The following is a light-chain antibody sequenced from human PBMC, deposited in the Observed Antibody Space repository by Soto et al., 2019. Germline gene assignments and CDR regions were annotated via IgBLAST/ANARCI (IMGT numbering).Light chain of an antibody. V-gene: IGKV3-20*01. J-gene: IGKJ4*01. CDR2: GAS. CDR1: QSVGKNY. CDR3: QQYATDPLT. Sequence: EIVLTQSPGTLSLSPGEGATLSCRASQSVGKNYLAWYQHKSGQAPRLLIHGASNRATGIPARFSGSGSGTDFTLTISRLEPEDFVAYYCQQYATDPLTFVGGTKVEIK.